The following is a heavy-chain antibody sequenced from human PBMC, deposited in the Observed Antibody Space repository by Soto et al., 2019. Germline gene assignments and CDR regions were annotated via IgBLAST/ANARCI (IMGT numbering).Heavy chain of an antibody. J-gene: IGHJ5*02. CDR1: GGTFDSYA. Sequence: SVKLSCEACGGTFDSYAISWVRQDTGQGLEWMGGIIPIFGTANYAQKFQGRVTITADESTSTAYMELSSLRSEDTAVYYCARSGAYYYDSSGFHNWFDPWGQRTLVTGSS. CDR2: IIPIFGTA. V-gene: IGHV1-69*13. D-gene: IGHD3-22*01. CDR3: ARSGAYYYDSSGFHNWFDP.